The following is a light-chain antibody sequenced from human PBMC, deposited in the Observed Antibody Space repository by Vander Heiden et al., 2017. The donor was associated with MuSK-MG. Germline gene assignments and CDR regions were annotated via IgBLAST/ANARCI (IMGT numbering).Light chain of an antibody. J-gene: IGLJ2*01. Sequence: QSVLTQPPSVSGAHGQRVTISCPGSSSNIGAGYDVHWYQQLPGTAPKLLIYGNSNRPSGVPDRFSGSKSGTSASLAITGLQAEDEADYYCQSYDSSLSGVVFGGGTKLTVL. CDR1: SSNIGAGYD. CDR3: QSYDSSLSGVV. CDR2: GNS. V-gene: IGLV1-40*01.